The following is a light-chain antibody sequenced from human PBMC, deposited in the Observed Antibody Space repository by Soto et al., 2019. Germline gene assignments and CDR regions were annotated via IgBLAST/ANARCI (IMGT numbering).Light chain of an antibody. V-gene: IGKV3-20*01. CDR1: QSVSSSY. J-gene: IGKJ2*01. CDR2: GAS. CDR3: HQYGSSPYT. Sequence: EIVLTQSPGTLSLSPGERATLSCRASQSVSSSYLAWYQQKPGQAPRLLIYGASSRATGIPDRFSGSGSGTDFTLTISRLEPEDFAVYYCHQYGSSPYTFGQGTELEL.